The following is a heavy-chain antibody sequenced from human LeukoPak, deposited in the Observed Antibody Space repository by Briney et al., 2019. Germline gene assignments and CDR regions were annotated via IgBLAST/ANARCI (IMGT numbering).Heavy chain of an antibody. D-gene: IGHD4-11*01. J-gene: IGHJ6*02. Sequence: GGSLRLSCAASGFTFSSYAMYWVRQAPGKGLEWVAVISYDGSNKYYADSVKGRFTISRDNSKNTLYLQMNSLRAEDTAVYYCARGDYSNLYYYYGMDVWGQGTTVTVSS. CDR1: GFTFSSYA. CDR2: ISYDGSNK. CDR3: ARGDYSNLYYYYGMDV. V-gene: IGHV3-30-3*01.